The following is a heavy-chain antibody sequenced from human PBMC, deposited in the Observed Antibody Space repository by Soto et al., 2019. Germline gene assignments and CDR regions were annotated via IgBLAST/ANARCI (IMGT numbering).Heavy chain of an antibody. CDR3: ATSPLASRPSWFDP. CDR2: ISGYTGNT. CDR1: GYRISGYG. D-gene: IGHD6-6*01. J-gene: IGHJ5*02. V-gene: IGHV1-18*04. Sequence: QVQLVQSGAEVKKPGASVKVSCKASGYRISGYGISWARLAPGQGLEWMGWISGYTGNTQYSQKLQGRVTMTADTSTSTAFMELRSLGSDDTAVYFCATSPLASRPSWFDPWGPGTLVTVSS.